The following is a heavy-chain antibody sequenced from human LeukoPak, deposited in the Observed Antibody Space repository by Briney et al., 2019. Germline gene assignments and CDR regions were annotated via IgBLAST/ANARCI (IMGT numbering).Heavy chain of an antibody. D-gene: IGHD2-21*02. V-gene: IGHV4-59*11. CDR2: IYYSGTT. CDR3: ASFLCGGDCYVDY. Sequence: SETLSLTCTVSGGSIRSHYWSWIRQPPGKGLEWIVYIYYSGTTNYNPSLKSRATISIDTSKNQFSLMLSSVTAADTAVYYCASFLCGGDCYVDYWGQGTLVTVSS. CDR1: GGSIRSHY. J-gene: IGHJ4*02.